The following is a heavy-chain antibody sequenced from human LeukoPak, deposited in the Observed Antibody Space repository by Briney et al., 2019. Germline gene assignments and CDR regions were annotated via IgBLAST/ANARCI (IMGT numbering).Heavy chain of an antibody. V-gene: IGHV3-23*01. D-gene: IGHD4-17*01. CDR2: ISSSGGST. CDR1: GFTFSSYA. J-gene: IGHJ4*02. CDR3: AKGQYDYGDYEDY. Sequence: GGSLRLSCAASGFTFSSYAMSWVRQAPGKGLEWVSAISSSGGSTYYADSVKGRFTISRDNSKNTLYLQMNSLRAEDTAVYYCAKGQYDYGDYEDYWGQGTLVTVSS.